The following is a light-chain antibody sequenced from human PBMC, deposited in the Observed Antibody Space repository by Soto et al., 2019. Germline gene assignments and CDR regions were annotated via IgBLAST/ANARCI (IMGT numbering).Light chain of an antibody. CDR2: GAF. Sequence: EIVMTQSPATLSVSPGETATLSCRASQSVSYNLAWYQQKPGQGPRLLIYGAFTRATGIPARFSGSGSGTEFTLTISRLQSEDFAVYYWQQYKNWPPLTFGGGTKVEIK. V-gene: IGKV3-15*01. J-gene: IGKJ4*01. CDR1: QSVSYN. CDR3: QQYKNWPPLT.